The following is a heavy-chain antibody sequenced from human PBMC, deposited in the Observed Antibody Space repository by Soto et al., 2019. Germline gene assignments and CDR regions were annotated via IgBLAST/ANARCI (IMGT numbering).Heavy chain of an antibody. J-gene: IGHJ4*02. CDR3: ARDYKDHRRGQQLVLVWYFDY. CDR2: ISSSSSTI. CDR1: GFTFSSYS. V-gene: IGHV3-48*01. D-gene: IGHD6-13*01. Sequence: GGSLRLSCAASGFTFSSYSMNWVRQAPGKGLEWVSYISSSSSTIYYADSVKGRFTISRDNAKNSLYLQMNSLRAEDTAVYYCARDYKDHRRGQQLVLVWYFDYWGQGTLVTVSS.